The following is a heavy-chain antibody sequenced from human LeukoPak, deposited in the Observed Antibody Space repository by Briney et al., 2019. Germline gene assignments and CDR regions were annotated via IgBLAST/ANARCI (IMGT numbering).Heavy chain of an antibody. CDR2: INPNSGGT. Sequence: ASVKVSCKASGYIFTGYYMHWVRQAPGQGLEWMGRINPNSGGTNYAQKFQGRVTMTRESSISAAYMELSRLGSEDTAVYYCAKELYSYGSSDFDYWGQGTLVTVSS. J-gene: IGHJ4*02. V-gene: IGHV1-2*06. D-gene: IGHD5-18*01. CDR3: AKELYSYGSSDFDY. CDR1: GYIFTGYY.